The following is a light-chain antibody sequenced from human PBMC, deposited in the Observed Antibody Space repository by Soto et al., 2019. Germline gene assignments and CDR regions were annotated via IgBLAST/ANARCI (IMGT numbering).Light chain of an antibody. CDR3: AAWDDSLNGPYYV. CDR1: SSNIGSNT. Sequence: QSVLTQPPSASGTPGQRVTISCSGSSSNIGSNTVNWYQQLPGTAPKLLIYSNNQRPSGVPDRFSGSKSGTSASLAISGRQSEDEADYYCAAWDDSLNGPYYVFGTGTKLTVL. V-gene: IGLV1-44*01. J-gene: IGLJ1*01. CDR2: SNN.